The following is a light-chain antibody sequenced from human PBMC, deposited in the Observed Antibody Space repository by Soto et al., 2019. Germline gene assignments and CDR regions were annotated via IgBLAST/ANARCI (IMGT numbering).Light chain of an antibody. V-gene: IGKV3-15*01. Sequence: EIGMTQFPATLSVSPGERATLSCRASQSLRSNIAWYQQKPGQAPRLLIYDSFTRATGIPARFSGSGSGTEFTLTISSLQSEDFAVYYCQQYNNWPRTFGQGTKVDIK. J-gene: IGKJ1*01. CDR1: QSLRSN. CDR2: DSF. CDR3: QQYNNWPRT.